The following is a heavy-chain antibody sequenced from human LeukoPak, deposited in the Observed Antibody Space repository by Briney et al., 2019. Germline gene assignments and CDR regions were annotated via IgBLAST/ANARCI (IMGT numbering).Heavy chain of an antibody. Sequence: SETLSLTCAVSVVAFSDYYWSWVRQSARQGLEWIGEINHSGYTNYNPSLKSRVSMSIDTSKNQFSLLLTSVTAAVGGVYYCTRAMAAHPEWGQVTLVTVSS. CDR1: VVAFSDYY. D-gene: IGHD5-24*01. CDR2: INHSGYT. CDR3: TRAMAAHPE. V-gene: IGHV4-34*01. J-gene: IGHJ4*02.